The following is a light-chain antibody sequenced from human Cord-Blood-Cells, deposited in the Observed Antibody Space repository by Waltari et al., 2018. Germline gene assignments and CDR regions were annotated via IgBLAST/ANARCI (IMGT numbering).Light chain of an antibody. Sequence: DIQMTQSPSSLSASVGDRVTITCRASQSISSYLNWYQQKPGKAPKLLIYAASSLQSGVPSRFSGSGSGTDFTRTISSLQPEDFATYYCQQSYSTPGVTFGGGTKVEIK. CDR2: AAS. V-gene: IGKV1-39*01. J-gene: IGKJ4*01. CDR1: QSISSY. CDR3: QQSYSTPGVT.